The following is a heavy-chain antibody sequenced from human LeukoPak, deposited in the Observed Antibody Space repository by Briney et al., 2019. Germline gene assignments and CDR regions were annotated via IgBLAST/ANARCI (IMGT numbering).Heavy chain of an antibody. V-gene: IGHV3-7*01. Sequence: GGSLRLSCAASGFILSSYWMSWVRQAPGKGLEWVANRKQDGSEKYYVDSVKGRFTISRDNAKNSLYLQMNSLRAEDTAVYYCARDLLSTAMAKEDAFDIWGQGTMVTVSS. J-gene: IGHJ3*02. D-gene: IGHD5-18*01. CDR2: RKQDGSEK. CDR3: ARDLLSTAMAKEDAFDI. CDR1: GFILSSYW.